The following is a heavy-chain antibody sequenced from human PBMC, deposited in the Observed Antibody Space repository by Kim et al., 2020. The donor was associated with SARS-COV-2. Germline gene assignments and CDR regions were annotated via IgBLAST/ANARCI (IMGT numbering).Heavy chain of an antibody. D-gene: IGHD3-10*01. CDR3: ARGISLRTARSTGAYYYYYGMDV. J-gene: IGHJ6*02. CDR1: GGTFSSYA. V-gene: IGHV1-69*04. CDR2: IIPILGIA. Sequence: SVKVSCKASGGTFSSYAISWVRQAPGQGLEWMGRIIPILGIANYAQKFQGRVTITADKSTSTAYMELSSLRSEDTAVYYCARGISLRTARSTGAYYYYYGMDVWGQGTTVTVSS.